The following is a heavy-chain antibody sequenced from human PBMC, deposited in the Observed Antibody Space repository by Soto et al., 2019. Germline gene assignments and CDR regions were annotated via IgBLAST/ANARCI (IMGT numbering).Heavy chain of an antibody. CDR3: VKEGDNWNSGWFDS. CDR1: GFTLSSYA. V-gene: IGHV3-23*01. J-gene: IGHJ5*01. D-gene: IGHD1-7*01. Sequence: PGGSLRLSCAASGFTLSSYAMSWVRQAPGKGLEWVSAISGSGDSTYYADSVKGRFTISRDNSKNTLYLQMNSLRAEDTAVYYCVKEGDNWNSGWFDSWGQGTLVTVSS. CDR2: ISGSGDST.